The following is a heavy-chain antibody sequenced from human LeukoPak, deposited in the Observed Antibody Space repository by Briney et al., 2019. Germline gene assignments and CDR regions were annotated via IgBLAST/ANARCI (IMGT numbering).Heavy chain of an antibody. CDR1: GYTFSGYY. CDR2: INPNSGGT. Sequence: ASVKVSCKASGYTFSGYYMHWVRQAPGQGLEWMGWINPNSGGTNYAQKFQGRVTMTRDTSISTAYMELSRLRSDDTAVYYCARELAVPVGRTKYYFDYWGQGTLVTVSS. V-gene: IGHV1-2*02. D-gene: IGHD2-2*01. CDR3: ARELAVPVGRTKYYFDY. J-gene: IGHJ4*02.